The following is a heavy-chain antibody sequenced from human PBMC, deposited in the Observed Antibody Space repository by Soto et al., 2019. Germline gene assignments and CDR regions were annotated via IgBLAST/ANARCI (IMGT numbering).Heavy chain of an antibody. V-gene: IGHV5-51*01. Sequence: EVQLVQSGAEVKKPGESLKISCKGSGYSFTSYWIGWVRQMPGKGLEWMGIIYPGDSDTRYSPSFQGQVTISADKSISTAYLQWSSLKASDTAMYYCARRGERWLDGGEYNWFDPWGQGTLVNVSS. CDR1: GYSFTSYW. CDR2: IYPGDSDT. D-gene: IGHD6-19*01. CDR3: ARRGERWLDGGEYNWFDP. J-gene: IGHJ5*02.